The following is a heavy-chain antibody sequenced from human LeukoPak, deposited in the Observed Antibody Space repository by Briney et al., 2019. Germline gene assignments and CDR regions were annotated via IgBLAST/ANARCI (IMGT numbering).Heavy chain of an antibody. Sequence: GEPLKISCKGSGYSFTSYWIGWVRQMPGKGLEWMGIIYPGNSDTRYSPSFQGQVTISADKSISTAYLQWSSLKASDTAMYYCARRAYPYCSSTSCYSGWFDPWGQGTLVTVSS. D-gene: IGHD2-2*01. CDR1: GYSFTSYW. CDR3: ARRAYPYCSSTSCYSGWFDP. J-gene: IGHJ5*02. CDR2: IYPGNSDT. V-gene: IGHV5-51*01.